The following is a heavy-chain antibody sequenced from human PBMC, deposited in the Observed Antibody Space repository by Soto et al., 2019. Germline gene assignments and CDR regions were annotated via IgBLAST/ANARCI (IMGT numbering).Heavy chain of an antibody. Sequence: ARGSLRLSCAASGFTFSSYGMHWVRQAPGKGLEWVAVIWYDGSNKYYADSVKGRFTISRDNSKNTLYLQMNSLRAEDTAVYYCARDHVVVVPAATLLDGMDVWGQGTTVTVSS. CDR1: GFTFSSYG. D-gene: IGHD2-2*01. V-gene: IGHV3-33*01. CDR2: IWYDGSNK. CDR3: ARDHVVVVPAATLLDGMDV. J-gene: IGHJ6*02.